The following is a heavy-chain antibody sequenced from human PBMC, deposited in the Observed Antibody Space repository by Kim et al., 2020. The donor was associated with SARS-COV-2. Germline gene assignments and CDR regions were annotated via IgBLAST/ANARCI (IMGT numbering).Heavy chain of an antibody. CDR2: IKSKTNGGTK. Sequence: GGSLRLSCVASGFTFSNDWLNWVRQAPGKGLEWVGRIKSKTNGGTKGYGAPVKGSFTISSDDSKHTLYLQSNSLKTEDTAVYYCTSDLGDYCAGDCYSRVSGQGTTVTVSS. D-gene: IGHD2-21*02. V-gene: IGHV3-15*01. CDR1: GFTFSNDW. J-gene: IGHJ6*02. CDR3: TSDLGDYCAGDCYSRV.